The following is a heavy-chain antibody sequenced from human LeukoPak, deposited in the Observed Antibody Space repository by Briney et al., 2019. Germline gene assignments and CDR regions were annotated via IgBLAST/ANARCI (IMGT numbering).Heavy chain of an antibody. V-gene: IGHV1-69*06. J-gene: IGHJ4*02. CDR2: IIPIFGTA. CDR1: GYTFTSYG. D-gene: IGHD6-13*01. Sequence: SVKVSCKASGYTFTSYGISWVRQAPGQGLEWMGGIIPIFGTANYAQKFQGRVTITADKSTSTAYLELSSLRSEDTAVYYCARISPYSSSWYDYWGQGTLVTVSS. CDR3: ARISPYSSSWYDY.